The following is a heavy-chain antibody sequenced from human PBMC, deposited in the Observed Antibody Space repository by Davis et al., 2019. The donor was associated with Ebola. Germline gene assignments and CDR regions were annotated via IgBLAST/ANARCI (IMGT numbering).Heavy chain of an antibody. CDR2: VDHTGST. V-gene: IGHV4-38-2*02. J-gene: IGHJ4*02. CDR1: RYPIITGYY. D-gene: IGHD3-3*01. CDR3: ARASFFWSGHLEDY. Sequence: SETLSLTCTVSRYPIITGYYWGWIRQPPGKGLEWIGEVDHTGSTNYSPSLKSRVTISVDTSKSQFSLKLTSVTAADTAIYYCARASFFWSGHLEDYWGQGALVTVSS.